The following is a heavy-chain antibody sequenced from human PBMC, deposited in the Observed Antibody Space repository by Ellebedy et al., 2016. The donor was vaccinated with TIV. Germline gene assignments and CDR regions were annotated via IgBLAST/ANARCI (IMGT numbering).Heavy chain of an antibody. D-gene: IGHD6-19*01. V-gene: IGHV4-31*03. J-gene: IGHJ5*02. CDR1: GGSISSGGSY. CDR2: IYYSGST. CDR3: ARDRVGEQQWLVTGWFDP. Sequence: SETLSLTXTVSGGSISSGGSYWSWIRQHPGKGLEWIGYIYYSGSTYYNPSLKSRVTISVDTSKNQFSLKLSSVTAADTAVYYCARDRVGEQQWLVTGWFDPWGQGTLVTVSS.